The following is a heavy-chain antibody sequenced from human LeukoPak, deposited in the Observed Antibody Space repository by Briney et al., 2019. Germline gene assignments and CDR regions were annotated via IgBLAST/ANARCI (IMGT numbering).Heavy chain of an antibody. CDR3: ARAPRLATSFDY. Sequence: PSEALSLTXTVSGGSISSGSYYWSCIRQPAGKGLEWIGRIYTSGSTNYNPSLKSRVTISVDTSKNQFSLKLSSVTAADTAVYYCARAPRLATSFDYWGQGTLVTISS. V-gene: IGHV4-61*02. CDR2: IYTSGST. J-gene: IGHJ4*02. D-gene: IGHD1-26*01. CDR1: GGSISSGSYY.